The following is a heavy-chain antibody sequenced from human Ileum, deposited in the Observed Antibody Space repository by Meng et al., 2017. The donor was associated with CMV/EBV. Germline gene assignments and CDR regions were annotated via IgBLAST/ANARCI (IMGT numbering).Heavy chain of an antibody. D-gene: IGHD3-16*01. CDR1: GFTLSNYA. CDR2: IYSDGSTT. CDR3: AKDDNGYTGEGGS. Sequence: GGSLRLSCAASGFTLSNYAMSWVRQAPGKGLEWVSVIYSDGSTTLYADSVKGRFTVFRANSENTLYLQMSNLRAEDTAIYYCAKDDNGYTGEGGSWGQGTLVTVSS. J-gene: IGHJ5*02. V-gene: IGHV3-23*03.